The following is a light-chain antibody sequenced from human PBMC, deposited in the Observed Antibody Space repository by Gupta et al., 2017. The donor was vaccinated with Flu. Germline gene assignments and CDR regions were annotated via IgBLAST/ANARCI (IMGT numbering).Light chain of an antibody. CDR3: QSYDSSLSGPVV. CDR2: GNT. CDR1: NSGAGYD. J-gene: IGLJ2*01. Sequence: NSGAGYDVHWYQQLPGTAPKLLTYGNTNRPSGVPDRFSGSRSGTSASLAITGLQAEDEADYYCQSYDSSLSGPVVFGGGTKLTVL. V-gene: IGLV1-40*01.